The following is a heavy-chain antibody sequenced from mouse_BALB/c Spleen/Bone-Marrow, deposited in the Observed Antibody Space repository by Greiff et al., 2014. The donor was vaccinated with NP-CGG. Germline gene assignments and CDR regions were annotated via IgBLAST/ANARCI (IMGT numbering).Heavy chain of an antibody. Sequence: VQLKESGGGLVKPGGTLKLSCAASGFTFSSYAMSWVRQTPEKRLEWVASISSGGSTYYPDSVKGRITISRDNARNILYLQMSSLRSEDTAMYYCARGGGYFYAMDYWGQGTLVTVSS. V-gene: IGHV5-6-5*01. CDR1: GFTFSSYA. CDR3: ARGGGYFYAMDY. J-gene: IGHJ4*01. CDR2: ISSGGST.